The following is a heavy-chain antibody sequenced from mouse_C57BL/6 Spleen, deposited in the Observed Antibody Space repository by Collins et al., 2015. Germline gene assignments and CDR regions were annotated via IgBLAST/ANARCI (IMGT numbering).Heavy chain of an antibody. CDR2: INPGSGGT. CDR1: GYAFTNYL. CDR3: ARRWTLDY. J-gene: IGHJ2*01. V-gene: IGHV1-54*01. D-gene: IGHD1-1*02. Sequence: QVQLQQSGAELVRPGTSVKVSCKASGYAFTNYLIEWVKQRPGQGLEWIGVINPGSGGTNYNEKFKGKATLTADKSSSTAYMQLSSLTSEDSAVYFCARRWTLDYWGQGTTLTVSS.